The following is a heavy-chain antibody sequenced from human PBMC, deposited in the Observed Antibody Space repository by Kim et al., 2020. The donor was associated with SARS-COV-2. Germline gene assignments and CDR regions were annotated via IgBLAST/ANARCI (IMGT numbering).Heavy chain of an antibody. CDR2: IVVGSGNT. Sequence: ASVKVSCKASGFTFTSSAVQWVRQARGQRLEWIGWIVVGSGNTNYAQKFQERVTITRDMSTSTAYMELSSLRSEDTAVYYCAADYGTGDYYYYYGMDVWGQGTTVTVSS. V-gene: IGHV1-58*01. CDR1: GFTFTSSA. D-gene: IGHD1-1*01. J-gene: IGHJ6*02. CDR3: AADYGTGDYYYYYGMDV.